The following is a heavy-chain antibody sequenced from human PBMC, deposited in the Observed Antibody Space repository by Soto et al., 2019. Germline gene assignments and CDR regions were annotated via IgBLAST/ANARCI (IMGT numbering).Heavy chain of an antibody. J-gene: IGHJ5*02. CDR3: AKGYTYYDFWSGYSIFDP. V-gene: IGHV3-9*01. Sequence: PGGSLRLSFAASGFTFDDYAMPWVRQAPGKGLEWVSGISWNSGSIGYADSVKGRFTISRDNAKNSLYLQMNSLRAEDTALYYCAKGYTYYDFWSGYSIFDPWGQGTLVTVSS. D-gene: IGHD3-3*01. CDR1: GFTFDDYA. CDR2: ISWNSGSI.